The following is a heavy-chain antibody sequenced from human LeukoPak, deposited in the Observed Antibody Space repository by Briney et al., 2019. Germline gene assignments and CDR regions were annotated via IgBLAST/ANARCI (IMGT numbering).Heavy chain of an antibody. Sequence: GGSLRLSCAASGFTFSSYWMHWVRQAPGKGLVWVSRINSDGSSTNYADSVKGRFTISRDNAKNTLYLQMNSLRADDSAVYFCASLVGGYYPPVEAFDVWGQGTMVTVSS. CDR3: ASLVGGYYPPVEAFDV. CDR2: INSDGSST. CDR1: GFTFSSYW. J-gene: IGHJ3*01. V-gene: IGHV3-74*01. D-gene: IGHD3-3*01.